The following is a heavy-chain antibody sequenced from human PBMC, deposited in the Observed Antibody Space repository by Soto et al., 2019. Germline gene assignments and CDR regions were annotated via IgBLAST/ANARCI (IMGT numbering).Heavy chain of an antibody. CDR1: GGTFSSYA. V-gene: IGHV1-69*13. CDR2: IIPIFGTA. CDR3: ARASLSTGYSSSWYYYGMDV. D-gene: IGHD6-13*01. J-gene: IGHJ6*02. Sequence: SVKVSCKASGGTFSSYAISWVRQAPGQGLEWMGGIIPIFGTANYAQKFQGRVXITADESTSTAYMELSSLRSEDTAVHYCARASLSTGYSSSWYYYGMDVWGQGTTVTVSS.